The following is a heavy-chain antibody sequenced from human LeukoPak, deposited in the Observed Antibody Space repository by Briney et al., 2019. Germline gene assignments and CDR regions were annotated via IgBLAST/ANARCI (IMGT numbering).Heavy chain of an antibody. CDR1: GFTFSSYA. CDR2: ISGSGGST. Sequence: GGSLRLSCAASGFTFSSYAMSWVRQAPGKGLEWVSAISGSGGSTYYADSVKGRFTISRDNSKNTLYLQMGSLRAEDMAVYYCARAHPYYYDSSHFDYWGQGTLVTVSS. CDR3: ARAHPYYYDSSHFDY. V-gene: IGHV3-23*01. D-gene: IGHD3-22*01. J-gene: IGHJ4*02.